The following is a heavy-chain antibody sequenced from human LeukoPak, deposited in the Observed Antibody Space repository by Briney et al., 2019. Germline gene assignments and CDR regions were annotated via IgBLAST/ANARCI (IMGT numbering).Heavy chain of an antibody. CDR1: GFTFNSCW. J-gene: IGHJ1*01. V-gene: IGHV3-7*01. Sequence: PGGSLRLSCVVSGFTFNSCWMNWVCQAPGKGLEWVAHINPDGRDTYYVDSVKGRFTISRDNAQNSMYLQMNSLRVEDTAVYYCATWGDTTAEYFQRWGQGTLVTVSS. D-gene: IGHD2-21*02. CDR2: INPDGRDT. CDR3: ATWGDTTAEYFQR.